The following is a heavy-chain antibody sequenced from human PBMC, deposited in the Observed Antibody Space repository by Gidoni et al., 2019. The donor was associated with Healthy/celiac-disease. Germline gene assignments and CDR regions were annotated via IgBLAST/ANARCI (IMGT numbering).Heavy chain of an antibody. D-gene: IGHD4-17*01. CDR3: ARSTVTPYYFDY. V-gene: IGHV3-66*01. J-gene: IGHJ4*02. CDR2: IYSGGST. Sequence: EVQLVESGGGWVQPGGSLRLSCAASGFTVSSNYMSWVRQAPGKGLEWVSVIYSGGSTYYADSVKGRFTISRDNSKNTLYLQMNSLRPEDTAVYYCARSTVTPYYFDYWGQGTLVTVSS. CDR1: GFTVSSNY.